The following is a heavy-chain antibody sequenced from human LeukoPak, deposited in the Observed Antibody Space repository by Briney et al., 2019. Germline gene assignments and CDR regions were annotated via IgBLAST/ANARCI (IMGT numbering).Heavy chain of an antibody. CDR1: GYTFTSYG. Sequence: GASVTVSCKASGYTFTSYGISWVRQAPGQGLEWMGWISAYNGNTNYAQKLQGRVTMTTDTSTSTAYMELRSLRSDDTAVYYCARSCGGDCYTPLLRYGMDVWGQGTTVTVSS. CDR3: ARSCGGDCYTPLLRYGMDV. D-gene: IGHD2-21*02. J-gene: IGHJ6*02. CDR2: ISAYNGNT. V-gene: IGHV1-18*01.